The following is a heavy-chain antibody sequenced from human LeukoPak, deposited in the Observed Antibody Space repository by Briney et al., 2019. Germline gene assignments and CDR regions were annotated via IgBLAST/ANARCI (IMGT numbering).Heavy chain of an antibody. CDR2: IKQEGSEK. CDR3: ARDLNWNGDAFDI. D-gene: IGHD1-1*01. J-gene: IGHJ3*02. V-gene: IGHV3-7*01. Sequence: QTGGSLRLSCAASGFTFSSYEMNWVRQAPGKGLEWVANIKQEGSEKYYVDSVKGRFTISRDNAKNSLYLQMNSLRAEDTAVYYCARDLNWNGDAFDIWGQGTMVTVSS. CDR1: GFTFSSYE.